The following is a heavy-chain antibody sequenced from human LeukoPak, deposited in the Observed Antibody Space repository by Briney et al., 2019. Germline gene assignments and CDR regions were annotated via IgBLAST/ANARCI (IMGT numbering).Heavy chain of an antibody. V-gene: IGHV3-21*01. CDR3: ARDYTPEGYYYYYGMDV. Sequence: PGGSLRLSCAASGFTFSSYSMNWVRQAPGKGLEWVSSISSSSSYIYYADSVKGRFTISRDNAKNSLYLQMNSLRAEDTAVYYCARDYTPEGYYYYYGMDVWGQGTTVTVSS. CDR1: GFTFSSYS. J-gene: IGHJ6*02. CDR2: ISSSSSYI. D-gene: IGHD2-2*02.